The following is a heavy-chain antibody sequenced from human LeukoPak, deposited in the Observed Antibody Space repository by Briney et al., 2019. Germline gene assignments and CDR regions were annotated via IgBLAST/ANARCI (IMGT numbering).Heavy chain of an antibody. J-gene: IGHJ6*02. CDR3: ARVRVATSHYYYGMDA. V-gene: IGHV1-2*02. D-gene: IGHD5-12*01. CDR2: INPNSGGT. Sequence: GASVKVSCKASGYTFTGYYMHWVRQAPGQGLEWMGWINPNSGGTNYAQKFQGRVTMTRDTSISTAYMELSRLRSDDTAVYYCARVRVATSHYYYGMDAWGQGTTVTVSS. CDR1: GYTFTGYY.